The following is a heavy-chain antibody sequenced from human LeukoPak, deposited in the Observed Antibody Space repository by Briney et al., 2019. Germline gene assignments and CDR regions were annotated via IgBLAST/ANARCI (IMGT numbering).Heavy chain of an antibody. V-gene: IGHV1-2*02. D-gene: IGHD3-3*01. CDR2: INPNSGGT. Sequence: ASVKVSCKASGYTFTGYYMHWVRQAPGKGLEWMGWINPNSGGTNYAQKFQGRVTMTRDTSISTAYMELSRLRSDDTAVYYCARDGSGYDFWSGYYPNWFDPWGQGTLVTVSS. CDR1: GYTFTGYY. J-gene: IGHJ5*02. CDR3: ARDGSGYDFWSGYYPNWFDP.